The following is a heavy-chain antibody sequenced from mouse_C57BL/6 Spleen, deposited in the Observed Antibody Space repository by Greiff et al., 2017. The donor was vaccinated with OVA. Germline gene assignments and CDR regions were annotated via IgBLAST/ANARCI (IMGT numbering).Heavy chain of an antibody. J-gene: IGHJ4*01. CDR1: GYAFSSSW. CDR3: ARTYYGYDNAMDY. Sequence: QVQLKESGPELVKPGASVKISCKASGYAFSSSWMYWVKQRPGKGLEWIGRIYPGDGDTNDNGKFKGKATLTADKSSSTAYMQLSSLTSEDSAVYFCARTYYGYDNAMDYWGQGTSVTVSS. CDR2: IYPGDGDT. V-gene: IGHV1-82*01. D-gene: IGHD2-9*01.